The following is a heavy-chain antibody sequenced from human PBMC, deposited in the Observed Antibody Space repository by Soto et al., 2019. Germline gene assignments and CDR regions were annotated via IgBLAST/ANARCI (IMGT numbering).Heavy chain of an antibody. D-gene: IGHD6-6*01. V-gene: IGHV1-2*04. J-gene: IGHJ6*02. CDR2: INPNSGGT. CDR1: GYAFTDYY. Sequence: ASVKVSCDACGYAFTDYYMHWVRQAPGQGLEWMGWINPNSGGTNYAQKFQGWVTMTRDTSISTAYMELSRLRSDDTAVYYCARDIDEYSSSSGRGYYYGMDVWGQGTTVTVSS. CDR3: ARDIDEYSSSSGRGYYYGMDV.